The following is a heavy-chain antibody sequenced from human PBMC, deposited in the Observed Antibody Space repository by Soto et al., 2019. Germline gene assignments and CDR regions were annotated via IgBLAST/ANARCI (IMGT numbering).Heavy chain of an antibody. CDR1: GYTFTNYV. CDR3: AKDRFVDANWLDP. D-gene: IGHD3-10*01. J-gene: IGHJ5*02. Sequence: QVQLVQSGAEVKKPGASVKVSCKASGYTFTNYVMHWVRQAPGQRLEWMGWINAGNGNTKYSQKFQGRVTITRDTSASTAYMELSSLRSEDTAVYYCAKDRFVDANWLDPWGQGTLVAVSS. V-gene: IGHV1-3*01. CDR2: INAGNGNT.